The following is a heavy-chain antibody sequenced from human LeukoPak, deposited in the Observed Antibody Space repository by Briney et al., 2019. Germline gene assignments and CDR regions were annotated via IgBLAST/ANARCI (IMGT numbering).Heavy chain of an antibody. J-gene: IGHJ5*02. Sequence: ASVKVSCKASGYTFTGYGISWVRQAPGQGLEGMGWISADNGNTNYAQKVQGRVTMTRDTSTSTVYMELSSLRSEDTAVYYCARGGGMDYDFWSGYSIGGFDPWGQGTLVTVSS. CDR3: ARGGGMDYDFWSGYSIGGFDP. CDR1: GYTFTGYG. CDR2: ISADNGNT. D-gene: IGHD3-3*01. V-gene: IGHV1-18*01.